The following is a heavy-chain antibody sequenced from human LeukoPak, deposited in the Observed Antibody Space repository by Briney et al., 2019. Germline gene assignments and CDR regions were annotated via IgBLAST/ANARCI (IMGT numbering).Heavy chain of an antibody. Sequence: SETLSLTCAVYGGSFRGYYWSWIRQPPGTGLEWIGEINHSGSTNYNPSPKSRVTISVDTSKNQFSLRLSSVTAADTAVYYCAGPGEAGIYYGMDVWGQGTTVTVSS. CDR2: INHSGST. D-gene: IGHD3-16*01. CDR3: AGPGEAGIYYGMDV. V-gene: IGHV4-34*01. J-gene: IGHJ6*02. CDR1: GGSFRGYY.